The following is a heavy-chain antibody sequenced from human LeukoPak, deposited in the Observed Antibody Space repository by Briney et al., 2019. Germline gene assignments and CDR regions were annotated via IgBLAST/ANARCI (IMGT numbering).Heavy chain of an antibody. CDR2: INPSGGST. CDR3: ARNNYYDGSGPNRPLDY. V-gene: IGHV1-46*01. CDR1: GYTFTSYY. J-gene: IGHJ4*02. D-gene: IGHD3-22*01. Sequence: ASVKVSCKASGYTFTSYYMHWVRQAPGQGLEWMGIINPSGGSTSYAQKFQGRVTMTRDTSTSTVYMELSSLRSEDTAVYYCARNNYYDGSGPNRPLDYWGQGTLVTVSS.